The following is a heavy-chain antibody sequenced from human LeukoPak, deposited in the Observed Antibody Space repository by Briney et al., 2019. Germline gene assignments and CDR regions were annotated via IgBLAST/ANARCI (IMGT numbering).Heavy chain of an antibody. D-gene: IGHD1-1*01. J-gene: IGHJ6*03. Sequence: ASVKVSCKASGYTFTSYGITWVRQAPGQGLEWMGWISAYNGNTNYAQKLQGRVTMTRDTSISTAYMELSRLRSDDTAVYYCARAMYNGPYYYMDVWGKGTTVTISS. V-gene: IGHV1-18*01. CDR3: ARAMYNGPYYYMDV. CDR1: GYTFTSYG. CDR2: ISAYNGNT.